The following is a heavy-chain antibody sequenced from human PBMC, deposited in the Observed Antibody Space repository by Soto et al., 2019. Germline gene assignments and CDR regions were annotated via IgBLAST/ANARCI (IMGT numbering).Heavy chain of an antibody. CDR1: GGTFSGYA. V-gene: IGHV1-69*01. J-gene: IGHJ1*01. CDR2: IIPLLGIT. D-gene: IGHD1-20*01. Sequence: QAQLMQSGAEVKKPGSSVTVSCTASGGTFSGYAINWVRQAPGQGLEWMGGIIPLLGITDYGQKFQGRITIAADESTGTAYMDLRGLRSEDTAVYYCARDPRSITGTTSSEDFQHWGQGTLVSVSS. CDR3: ARDPRSITGTTSSEDFQH.